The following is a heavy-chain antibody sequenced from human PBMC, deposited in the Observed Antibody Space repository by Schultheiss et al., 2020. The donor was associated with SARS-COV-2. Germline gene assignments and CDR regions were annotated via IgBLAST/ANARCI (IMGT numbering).Heavy chain of an antibody. V-gene: IGHV4-31*03. CDR3: ARGKMPTTFLLDY. CDR2: IHYGGIP. CDR1: GDSLNSGAYD. D-gene: IGHD5-24*01. Sequence: SETLSLTCSVSGDSLNSGAYDWSWIRQRPGKGLEWIGNIHYGGIPFYNPSLERRLTISVDTSTNHFSLKLNSVTAADTAVYYCARGKMPTTFLLDYWGQGTLVTVSS. J-gene: IGHJ4*02.